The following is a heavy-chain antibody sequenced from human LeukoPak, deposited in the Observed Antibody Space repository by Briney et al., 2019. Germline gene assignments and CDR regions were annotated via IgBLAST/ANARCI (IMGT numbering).Heavy chain of an antibody. D-gene: IGHD6-13*01. CDR2: IGTAGEI. Sequence: GGSLRLSCAASGFTFRSYDMHWVRQATGKGLEWVSGIGTAGEIYYPGSVKGRFTISRGNAKNSLYLQMNSLRAGDTAVYYCARDRLGQQLVDYWGQGTLVTVSS. V-gene: IGHV3-13*01. CDR1: GFTFRSYD. CDR3: ARDRLGQQLVDY. J-gene: IGHJ4*02.